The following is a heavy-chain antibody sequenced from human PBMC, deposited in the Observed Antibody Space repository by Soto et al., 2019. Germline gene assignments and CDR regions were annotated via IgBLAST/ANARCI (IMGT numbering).Heavy chain of an antibody. CDR1: GGSISSSNW. CDR3: ARRARPGYYYYGMGV. V-gene: IGHV4-4*02. Sequence: PSETLSLTCAVSGGSISSSNWWSWVRQPPGKGLEWIGEIYHSGSTNYNPSLKSRVTISVDKSKNQFSLKLSSVTAADTAVYYCARRARPGYYYYGMGVWGQGTTVTVS. D-gene: IGHD6-6*01. CDR2: IYHSGST. J-gene: IGHJ6*02.